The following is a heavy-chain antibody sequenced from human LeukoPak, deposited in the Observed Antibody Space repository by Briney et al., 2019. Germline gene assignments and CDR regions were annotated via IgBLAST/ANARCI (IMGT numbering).Heavy chain of an antibody. CDR3: ASNDYSISSSHNWFDP. J-gene: IGHJ5*02. V-gene: IGHV1-69*13. D-gene: IGHD4-11*01. CDR1: GGTFSSYA. CDR2: IIPIFGTA. Sequence: SVKVSCKASGGTFSSYAISWVRQAPGQGLEWMGGIIPIFGTANYAQKFQGRVTITADESTSTAYMELSSLRSEDTAVYYCASNDYSISSSHNWFDPWGQGTLVTVSS.